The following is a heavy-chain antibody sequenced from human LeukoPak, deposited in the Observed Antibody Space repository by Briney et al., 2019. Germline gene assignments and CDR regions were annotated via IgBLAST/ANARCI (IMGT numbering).Heavy chain of an antibody. CDR3: ARGPPRGTAAGPDF. Sequence: RASVRVSCKASGYTFSDYYVHWVRQAPGQGLEWMGWINPHSGGTNYAQKFQGRVTVTRDTPISTAFMDLSSLTSDDTAVFYCARGPPRGTAAGPDFWGQGTLVTVSS. V-gene: IGHV1-2*02. CDR2: INPHSGGT. CDR1: GYTFSDYY. J-gene: IGHJ4*02. D-gene: IGHD6-13*01.